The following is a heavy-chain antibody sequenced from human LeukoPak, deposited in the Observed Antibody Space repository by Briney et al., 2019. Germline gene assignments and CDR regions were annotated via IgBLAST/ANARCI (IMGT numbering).Heavy chain of an antibody. CDR1: GFTFSTYA. Sequence: GGPLRLSCAASGFTFSTYAMSWVRPAPGKGLEWVSSISGSGGSTYYADSVKGRFTISRDNSKNTLYLQMNSLRAEDTAIYYCAKVQDYDILTGYYIAGGHFDYWGQGTLVTVTS. J-gene: IGHJ4*02. CDR3: AKVQDYDILTGYYIAGGHFDY. D-gene: IGHD3-9*01. CDR2: ISGSGGST. V-gene: IGHV3-23*01.